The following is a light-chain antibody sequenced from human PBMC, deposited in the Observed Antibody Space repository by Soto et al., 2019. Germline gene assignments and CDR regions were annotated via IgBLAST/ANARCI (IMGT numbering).Light chain of an antibody. J-gene: IGKJ2*01. V-gene: IGKV1-33*01. CDR3: QQYDNPYT. CDR1: QDISNY. Sequence: DIQMTQSPSSLSASVGDRVTITCQASQDISNYLNWYQQKPGKAPKLLIYDASNLETGVQSRFSGSGSGTDFTFTISSLQPEDIATYYCQQYDNPYTFGQGTKVDIK. CDR2: DAS.